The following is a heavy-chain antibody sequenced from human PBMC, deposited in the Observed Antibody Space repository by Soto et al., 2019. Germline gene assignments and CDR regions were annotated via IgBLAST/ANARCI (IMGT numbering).Heavy chain of an antibody. Sequence: QVQLVESGGGVVQPGRSLRLSCAASGFTFSSYGMHWVRQAPGKGLEWVAVISYDGSNKYYADSVKGRFTISRDNSKNTLYLQMNSLRAEDTAVYYCAKGGVLGELRLSFFHDYWGQGTLVTVSS. D-gene: IGHD3-16*01. CDR1: GFTFSSYG. CDR3: AKGGVLGELRLSFFHDY. J-gene: IGHJ4*02. CDR2: ISYDGSNK. V-gene: IGHV3-30*18.